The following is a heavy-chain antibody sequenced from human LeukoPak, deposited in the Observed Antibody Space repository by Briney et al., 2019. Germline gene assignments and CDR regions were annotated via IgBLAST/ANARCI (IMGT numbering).Heavy chain of an antibody. J-gene: IGHJ5*02. V-gene: IGHV4-39*01. D-gene: IGHD3-16*02. CDR2: VYYSGST. CDR3: ARGRYTSSLYEWFDP. CDR1: GGSISSSSFY. Sequence: PSETLSLTCTVSGGSISSSSFYWGWIRQPPGKGLQWIGSVYYSGSTYYNPSLESRVTITVDTSKNQFSLKLSSVTAAATAVFYCARGRYTSSLYEWFDPWGQGILVTVSS.